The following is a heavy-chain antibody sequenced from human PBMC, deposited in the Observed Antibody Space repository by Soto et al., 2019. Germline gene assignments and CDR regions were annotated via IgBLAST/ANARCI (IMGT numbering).Heavy chain of an antibody. Sequence: PSETLSLTCAVSGASISSGGYSWNWIRQPPGKGLEWIGYIYHSGNTLYNPSLKSRVAISVDKSKNQFSLKLSSVTAADTAVYYCARDQLEGNWFDPWGQGTLVTVSS. CDR2: IYHSGNT. J-gene: IGHJ5*02. CDR1: GASISSGGYS. D-gene: IGHD1-1*01. CDR3: ARDQLEGNWFDP. V-gene: IGHV4-30-2*01.